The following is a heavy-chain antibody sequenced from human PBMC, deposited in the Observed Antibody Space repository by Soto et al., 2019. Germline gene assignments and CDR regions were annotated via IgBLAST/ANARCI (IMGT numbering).Heavy chain of an antibody. CDR3: RPGSGWKDSDY. CDR1: GGSITSSSYY. J-gene: IGHJ4*02. V-gene: IGHV4-39*01. D-gene: IGHD3-22*01. CDR2: IYYSGTT. Sequence: QLQLQESGPGLVKPSETLSLTCTVSGGSITSSSYYWGWIRQPPGKGLEWIGSIYYSGTTYYNPSFKRRVTISVDMSKNPFSLKLSSVTAADTAVYYCRPGSGWKDSDYWGQGTLVTVSS.